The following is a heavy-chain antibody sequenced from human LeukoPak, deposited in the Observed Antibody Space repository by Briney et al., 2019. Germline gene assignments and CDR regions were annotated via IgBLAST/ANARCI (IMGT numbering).Heavy chain of an antibody. CDR2: GFYGGSA. Sequence: PSETLSLACTVYGASISSSNDYWGWIRQAPGKGLEWIGSGFYGGSAHYNPSLKSRATISVDTSKNQFSLKLSSVTAADAAMYYCARQFATASADTRGYFDFWGQGTVVTVSS. CDR1: GASISSSNDY. D-gene: IGHD2-2*01. J-gene: IGHJ4*02. V-gene: IGHV4-39*01. CDR3: ARQFATASADTRGYFDF.